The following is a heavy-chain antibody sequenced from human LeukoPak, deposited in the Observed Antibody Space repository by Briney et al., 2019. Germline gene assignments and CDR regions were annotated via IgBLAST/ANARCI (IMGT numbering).Heavy chain of an antibody. CDR3: ATADSSGATYFDY. D-gene: IGHD3-22*01. CDR1: VFNVGRNY. CDR2: TYSGGST. Sequence: GGSLRLACAPSVFNVGRNYMCWVRQAPVKALECVSITYSGGSTYYADSVKGRFTISRDNSKNTVYLQINSLRAEDTAVYYCATADSSGATYFDYWGQGTLVTVSS. J-gene: IGHJ4*02. V-gene: IGHV3-53*01.